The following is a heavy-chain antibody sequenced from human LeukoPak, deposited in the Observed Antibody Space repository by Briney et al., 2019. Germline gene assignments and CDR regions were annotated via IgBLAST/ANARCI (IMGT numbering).Heavy chain of an antibody. V-gene: IGHV1-8*01. J-gene: IGHJ4*02. D-gene: IGHD4-17*01. Sequence: ASVKVSCKASGYTFSKYYMHWVRQATGQGLEWMGWMNPNSGYTYSVQKFQGRVTMTRNTSISTAYMELSSLRSEDTAMYYCASGDVTVTNNFDFWGQGTLVTVSS. CDR2: MNPNSGYT. CDR3: ASGDVTVTNNFDF. CDR1: GYTFSKYY.